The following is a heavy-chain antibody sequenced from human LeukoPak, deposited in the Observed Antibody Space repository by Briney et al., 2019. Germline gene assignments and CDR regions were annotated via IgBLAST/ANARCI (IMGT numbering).Heavy chain of an antibody. V-gene: IGHV1-2*02. J-gene: IGHJ1*01. CDR2: INPNSGGT. Sequence: ASVKVSCKASGYTFTGYYMHWVRQAPGQGLEWMGWINPNSGGTNYAQKFQGRVTMTRDTSISTAYMELSRLRSDDPAVYYCARDSGGGYYYDSSGYYAEYFQHWGQGTLVTVSS. CDR1: GYTFTGYY. D-gene: IGHD3-22*01. CDR3: ARDSGGGYYYDSSGYYAEYFQH.